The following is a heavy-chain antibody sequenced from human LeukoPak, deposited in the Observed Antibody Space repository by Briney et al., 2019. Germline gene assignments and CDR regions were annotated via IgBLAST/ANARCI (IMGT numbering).Heavy chain of an antibody. V-gene: IGHV1-46*01. J-gene: IGHJ3*02. Sequence: ASVKVSCKASVYTFTSSYMHWVRQAPGQGLEWMGIINPSGGTTIYAQKFQGRVTMTRETSPSTVYLEVSSLRSEDTAVYYCARQRGGQYEDAFDIWGQGTMVTVSS. CDR1: VYTFTSSY. CDR2: INPSGGTT. CDR3: ARQRGGQYEDAFDI. D-gene: IGHD2-8*01.